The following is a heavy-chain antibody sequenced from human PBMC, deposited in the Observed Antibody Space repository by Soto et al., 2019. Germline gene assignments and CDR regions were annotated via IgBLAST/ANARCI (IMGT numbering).Heavy chain of an antibody. CDR1: GGTFSSCA. J-gene: IGHJ4*02. CDR2: IIPIFGTA. Sequence: QVQLVQSGAEVKKPGSSVKVSCKASGGTFSSCAISWVRQAPGQGLEWMGGIIPIFGTANYAQKFQGRVTITADESTSTAYMELSSLRSEETAVYYCARVGSSGRRYFDYWGQGTLVTVSS. D-gene: IGHD6-19*01. V-gene: IGHV1-69*01. CDR3: ARVGSSGRRYFDY.